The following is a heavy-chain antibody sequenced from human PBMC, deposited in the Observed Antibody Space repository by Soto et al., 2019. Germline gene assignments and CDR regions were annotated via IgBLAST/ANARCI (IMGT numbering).Heavy chain of an antibody. CDR3: AKVAYLWGSSRLSWFDP. CDR2: IYYSGNT. V-gene: IGHV4-39*01. J-gene: IGHJ5*02. D-gene: IGHD3-16*02. Sequence: QVQLQESGPGLVKPSETLSLTCTVSGGSITTTTYYWGWIRQPPGKRLEWIGSIYYSGNTYYNPSLNTRVTMSVDTSKSQFSLKLRSVTAADTAVYYCAKVAYLWGSSRLSWFDPWGQGLLVTVPS. CDR1: GGSITTTTYY.